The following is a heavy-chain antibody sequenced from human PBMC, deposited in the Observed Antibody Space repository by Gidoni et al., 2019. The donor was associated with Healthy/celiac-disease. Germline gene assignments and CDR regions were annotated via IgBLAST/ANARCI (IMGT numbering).Heavy chain of an antibody. J-gene: IGHJ4*02. V-gene: IGHV3-30*03. CDR3: VRSSSWYYFDY. D-gene: IGHD6-13*01. Sequence: QVQLVESGGGVVQPGRSLRLSCAASGFTFSSYGMHWVRQAPGKGLEWVAVISYDGSNKYYADSVKGRFTISRDNSKNTLYLQMNSLRAEDTAVYYCVRSSSWYYFDYWGQGTLVTVSS. CDR2: ISYDGSNK. CDR1: GFTFSSYG.